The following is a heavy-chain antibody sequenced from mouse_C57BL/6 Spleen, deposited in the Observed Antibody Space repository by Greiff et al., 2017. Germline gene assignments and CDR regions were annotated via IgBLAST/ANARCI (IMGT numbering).Heavy chain of an antibody. CDR1: GYAFSSYW. CDR2: LYPGDGDT. J-gene: IGHJ2*01. Sequence: QVQLQQSGAELVKPGASVKISCKASGYAFSSYWMHWVKQRPGQGLEWIGQLYPGDGDTNYNGTLQGKDTLTAGTSSRTAYLHLSRLTSDDSAVYFCARWAAQATIFDCWGQGTTLTVAA. CDR3: ARWAAQATIFDC. V-gene: IGHV1-80*01. D-gene: IGHD3-2*02.